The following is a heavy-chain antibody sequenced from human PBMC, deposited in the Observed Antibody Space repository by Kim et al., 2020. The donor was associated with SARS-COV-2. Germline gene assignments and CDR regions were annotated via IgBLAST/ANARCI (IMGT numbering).Heavy chain of an antibody. Sequence: SVKVSCKTSGGTFSTYAINWVRQAPGHGLEWMGGVIPLFDTTNYAQKFDGRVTIAADESTRTAYLELSSLTSDDTAVYYCARGGLGDYGDYVDLWGQGTVVPVPS. J-gene: IGHJ3*01. CDR2: VIPLFDTT. V-gene: IGHV1-69*13. CDR3: ARGGLGDYGDYVDL. D-gene: IGHD4-17*01. CDR1: GGTFSTYA.